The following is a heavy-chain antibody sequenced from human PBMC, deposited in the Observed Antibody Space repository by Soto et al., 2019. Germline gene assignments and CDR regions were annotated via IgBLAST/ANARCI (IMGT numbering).Heavy chain of an antibody. CDR3: VRHEQGPAFDP. J-gene: IGHJ5*02. Sequence: QLQLQESGPGLVKPSETLSLTCTVSGGSISSSGYYWAWIRQPPEKGPEWVASIYYNGNTYYNPFLKSRLTISGDTYQNTFSLTLRSVTVAVVAVYYFVRHEQGPAFDPWGQGTLVTVSS. V-gene: IGHV4-39*01. CDR2: IYYNGNT. D-gene: IGHD6-13*01. CDR1: GGSISSSGYY.